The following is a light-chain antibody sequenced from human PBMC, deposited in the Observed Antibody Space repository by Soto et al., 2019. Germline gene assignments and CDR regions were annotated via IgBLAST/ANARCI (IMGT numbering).Light chain of an antibody. CDR1: QSVLYSSNNKNY. V-gene: IGKV4-1*01. J-gene: IGKJ1*01. CDR3: QQYYSAWWT. Sequence: DIVMTPSPDSLAVSLGERATINCKSSQSVLYSSNNKNYLAWYQQKPGQPPKLLIYWASTRESGVPDRFSGSGSGTDFTLTISSLQAEDVAVYYCQQYYSAWWTFGQGTKVEI. CDR2: WAS.